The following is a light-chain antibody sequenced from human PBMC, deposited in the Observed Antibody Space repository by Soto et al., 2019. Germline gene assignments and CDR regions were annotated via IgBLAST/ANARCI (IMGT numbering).Light chain of an antibody. CDR3: SSYTTRNTVL. J-gene: IGLJ2*01. V-gene: IGLV2-14*01. CDR2: EVS. Sequence: QSALTQPASVSGSPGQSITISCTGTSSDVGGYIYVSWYQQHPGRAPKLMIYEVSNRPSGVSNRFSGSKSGNTASLTISGLQAEDEADYYCSSYTTRNTVLFGGGTQLTVL. CDR1: SSDVGGYIY.